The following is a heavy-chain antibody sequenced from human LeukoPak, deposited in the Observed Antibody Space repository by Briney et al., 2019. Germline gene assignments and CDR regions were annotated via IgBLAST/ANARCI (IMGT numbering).Heavy chain of an antibody. Sequence: SETLSLTCTVSGGSISSGGYYWSWIRQHPGKGLEWIGYIYYSGSTYYNPSLKSRVTISVDTSKNQFSLKLSSVTAADTAVYYCARSGGKRNWFDPWGQGTLVTVSS. CDR2: IYYSGST. D-gene: IGHD3-16*01. CDR3: ARSGGKRNWFDP. CDR1: GGSISSGGYY. V-gene: IGHV4-31*03. J-gene: IGHJ5*02.